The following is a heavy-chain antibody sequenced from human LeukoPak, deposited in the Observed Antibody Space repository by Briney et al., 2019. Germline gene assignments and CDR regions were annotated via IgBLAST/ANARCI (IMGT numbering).Heavy chain of an antibody. Sequence: SVKVSCKASGYTFTGHYMHWLRQAPGQGLEWMGRIIPILGIANYAQKFQGRVTITADKSTSTAYMELSSLRSEDTAVYYCARGGLREELDYWGQGTLVTVSS. V-gene: IGHV1-69*04. CDR3: ARGGLREELDY. D-gene: IGHD3/OR15-3a*01. CDR1: GYTFTGHY. J-gene: IGHJ4*02. CDR2: IIPILGIA.